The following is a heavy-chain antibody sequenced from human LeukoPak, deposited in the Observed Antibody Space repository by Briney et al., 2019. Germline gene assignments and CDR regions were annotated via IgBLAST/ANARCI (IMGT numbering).Heavy chain of an antibody. CDR1: GFTLSSFE. V-gene: IGHV3-48*03. CDR2: ISSSGNTI. J-gene: IGHJ5*02. Sequence: GGSLRLSCAASGFTLSSFEMNWVRQAPGKGLEWVSYISSSGNTIYYADSVKGRFTISRDNAKSSLFLQMNSLRADDTAVYYCARGFWFDPWGQGTLVTVSS. CDR3: ARGFWFDP.